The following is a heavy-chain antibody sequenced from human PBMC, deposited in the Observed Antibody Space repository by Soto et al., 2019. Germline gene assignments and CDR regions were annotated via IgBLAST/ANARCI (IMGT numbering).Heavy chain of an antibody. CDR3: EKGLESYYDILFI. D-gene: IGHD3-9*01. CDR1: GFTFSSYA. Sequence: EVQLLESGGGLVQPGGSLRLSCAASGFTFSSYAMSWVRQAPGKGLEWVSAISGRGGSTYYADSVKGRFTISRDNSKNTLYLQMNSLRAEDTAVYYCEKGLESYYDILFIWGQGTLVTVSS. CDR2: ISGRGGST. J-gene: IGHJ4*02. V-gene: IGHV3-23*01.